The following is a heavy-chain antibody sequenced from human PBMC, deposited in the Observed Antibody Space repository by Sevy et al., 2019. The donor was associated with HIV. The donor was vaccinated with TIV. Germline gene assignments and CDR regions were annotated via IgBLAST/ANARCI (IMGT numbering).Heavy chain of an antibody. CDR2: IYHSGST. Sequence: SESLSLTCAVSGGSISSSNWWSWVRQPPGKGLEWIGEIYHSGSTNYNPSLKSRVTISVDKSKNHFSLKLSSVTAADTAVYYCARAEVQQLTTGRYYFDYWGQGTLVTVSS. V-gene: IGHV4-4*02. J-gene: IGHJ4*02. D-gene: IGHD6-13*01. CDR1: GGSISSSNW. CDR3: ARAEVQQLTTGRYYFDY.